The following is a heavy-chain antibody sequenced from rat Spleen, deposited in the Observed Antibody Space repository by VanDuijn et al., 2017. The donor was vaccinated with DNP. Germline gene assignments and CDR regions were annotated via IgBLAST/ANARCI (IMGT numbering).Heavy chain of an antibody. J-gene: IGHJ2*01. CDR1: AYSITTNY. CDR3: ARYSLIKRMWDY. CDR2: ISYSGRT. Sequence: EVQLQESGPGLVKPSQSLSLTCSVTAYSITTNYWGWIRKFPGNKMEWIGHISYSGRTTYNPSLKSRISITRDTSTNQFFLQVNSVTTEDTATYYCARYSLIKRMWDYWGQGVTVTVSS. V-gene: IGHV3-1*01. D-gene: IGHD1-6*01.